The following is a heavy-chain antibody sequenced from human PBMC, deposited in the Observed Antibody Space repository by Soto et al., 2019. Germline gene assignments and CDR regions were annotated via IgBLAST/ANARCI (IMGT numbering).Heavy chain of an antibody. CDR3: ARWDQPLFDY. CDR2: ISSDGSHK. Sequence: QVQLVESGGGVVQPGRSLRLSCAASGFTVSAYTMHWVRQAPGKGLEWVAVISSDGSHKYYADSLKGRFTISRDNSTNTLYLQMNRLRAEDTAVYYCARWDQPLFDYWGQGTLVTVSS. J-gene: IGHJ4*02. D-gene: IGHD1-26*01. V-gene: IGHV3-30-3*01. CDR1: GFTVSAYT.